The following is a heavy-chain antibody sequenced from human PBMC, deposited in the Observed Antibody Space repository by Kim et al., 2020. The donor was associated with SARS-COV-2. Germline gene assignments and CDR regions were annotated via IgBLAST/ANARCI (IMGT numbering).Heavy chain of an antibody. D-gene: IGHD1-26*01. CDR3: ARDLGGSYHLNYYYYYGMDV. J-gene: IGHJ6*02. CDR2: IKQDGSEK. V-gene: IGHV3-7*01. CDR1: GFTFSSYW. Sequence: GGSLRLSCAASGFTFSSYWMSWVRQAPGKGLEWVANIKQDGSEKYYVDSVKGRFTISRDNAKNSLYLQMNSLRAEDTAVYYCARDLGGSYHLNYYYYYGMDVWGQGTTVTVSS.